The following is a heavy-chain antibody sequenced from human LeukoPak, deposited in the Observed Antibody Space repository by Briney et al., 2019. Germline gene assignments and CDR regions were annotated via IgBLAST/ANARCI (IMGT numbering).Heavy chain of an antibody. Sequence: GGSLRLSCAASGFTFSSYSMNWVRQAPGKGLEWVSSISSSSSYIYYADSVKGRFTISRDNAKNSLYLQMNSLRAEDTAVYYCAILYGDYEYYFDYWGQGTLVTVSS. V-gene: IGHV3-21*01. D-gene: IGHD4-17*01. CDR2: ISSSSSYI. CDR3: AILYGDYEYYFDY. CDR1: GFTFSSYS. J-gene: IGHJ4*02.